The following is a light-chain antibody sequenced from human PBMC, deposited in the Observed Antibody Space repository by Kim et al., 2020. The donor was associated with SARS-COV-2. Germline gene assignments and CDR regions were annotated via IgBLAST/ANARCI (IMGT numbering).Light chain of an antibody. V-gene: IGKV1-39*01. CDR3: QQSYVTPRT. CDR1: QTISNY. Sequence: ASVGDSVTITCRTSQTISNYLNWYQQKPGKAPKLLIFTASTLQSGVPSRFSGRASGTDFTLTITSLQPEDFATYYCQQSYVTPRTFGQGTTVDIK. CDR2: TAS. J-gene: IGKJ1*01.